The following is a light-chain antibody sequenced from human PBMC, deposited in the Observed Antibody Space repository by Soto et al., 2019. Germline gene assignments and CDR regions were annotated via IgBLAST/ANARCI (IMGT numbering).Light chain of an antibody. CDR1: TSYFGSYNL. J-gene: IGLJ1*01. Sequence: SSLTRASSVSCSPVQSNSIPCPQTTSYFGSYNLVSWYQQHPGKAPKLMIYEVSKRPSGVSNRFSGSKSGNTASLTISGLQAEDEADYYCCSYAGSSTLYGFGTGTKVTVL. CDR2: EVS. CDR3: CSYAGSSTLYG. V-gene: IGLV2-23*02.